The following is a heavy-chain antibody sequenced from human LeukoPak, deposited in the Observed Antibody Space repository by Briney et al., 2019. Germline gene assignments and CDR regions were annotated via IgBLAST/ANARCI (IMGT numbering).Heavy chain of an antibody. Sequence: GASVKVSCKASGYIFTSYAMHWVRQAPGQRLEWMGWITAGDGNTKYSQKFQDRVTITRDTSASTAYMELSSLRSEDTAVYYCARPHPTIPLAVTSYWYFDLWGRGTLVSVSS. V-gene: IGHV1-3*01. CDR3: ARPHPTIPLAVTSYWYFDL. CDR2: ITAGDGNT. D-gene: IGHD6-19*01. CDR1: GYIFTSYA. J-gene: IGHJ2*01.